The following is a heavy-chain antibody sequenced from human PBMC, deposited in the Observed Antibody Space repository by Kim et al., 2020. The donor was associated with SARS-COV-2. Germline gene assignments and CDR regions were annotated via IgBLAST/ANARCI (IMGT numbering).Heavy chain of an antibody. Sequence: SETLSLTCTVSGGSISSSSYYWGWIRQPPGKGLEWIGSIYYSGSTYYNPSLKSRVTISVDTSKNQFSLKLSSVTAADTAVYYCARHEGVRYCSGGSCYPSPGWFDPWGQGTLVTVSS. CDR2: IYYSGST. CDR3: ARHEGVRYCSGGSCYPSPGWFDP. D-gene: IGHD2-15*01. V-gene: IGHV4-39*01. J-gene: IGHJ5*02. CDR1: GGSISSSSYY.